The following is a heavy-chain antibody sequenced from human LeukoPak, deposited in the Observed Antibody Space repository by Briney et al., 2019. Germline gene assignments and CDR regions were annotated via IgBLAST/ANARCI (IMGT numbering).Heavy chain of an antibody. J-gene: IGHJ4*02. CDR1: GGSISSYY. CDR2: INYSGST. CDR3: PRHPSSSGLYYVDY. Sequence: SETLSLTCTVSGGSISSYYWSWIRQPPGKGLEWIGYINYSGSTKYNPSLKSRVTISVDTSKNQFSLKVSSVTAADTAFYYCPRHPSSSGLYYVDYWGQGTLVTVSS. D-gene: IGHD6-19*01. V-gene: IGHV4-59*08.